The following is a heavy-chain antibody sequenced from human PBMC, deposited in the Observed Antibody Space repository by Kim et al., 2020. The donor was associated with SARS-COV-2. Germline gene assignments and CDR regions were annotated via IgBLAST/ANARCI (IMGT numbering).Heavy chain of an antibody. J-gene: IGHJ4*02. V-gene: IGHV3-23*01. D-gene: IGHD3-22*01. Sequence: ADSVKGRFTISRDNFKKTLFLQMNSLRAEDTDMYYCAKAFDGLLLNSCDYGGQGTLVTVSS. CDR3: AKAFDGLLLNSCDY.